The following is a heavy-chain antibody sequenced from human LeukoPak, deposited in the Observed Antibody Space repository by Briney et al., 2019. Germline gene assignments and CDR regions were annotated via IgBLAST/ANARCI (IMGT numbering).Heavy chain of an antibody. Sequence: ASMKVSCKASGYTFTGYYMHWVRQAPGQGLEWMGWINPNSGGTNYAQKFQGWVTMTRDTSISTAYMELSRLRSDDTAVYYCARGGYSSGWSVFDYWGLGTLVTVSS. CDR2: INPNSGGT. CDR1: GYTFTGYY. CDR3: ARGGYSSGWSVFDY. J-gene: IGHJ4*02. D-gene: IGHD6-19*01. V-gene: IGHV1-2*04.